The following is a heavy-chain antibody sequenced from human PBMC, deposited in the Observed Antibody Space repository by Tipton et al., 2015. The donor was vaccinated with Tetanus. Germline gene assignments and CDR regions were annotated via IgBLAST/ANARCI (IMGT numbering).Heavy chain of an antibody. V-gene: IGHV3-33*01. J-gene: IGHJ4*02. D-gene: IGHD2-15*01. CDR1: GFIFSSYG. CDR2: SWYDGTDK. CDR3: AREADCSGGSCFSGDFDN. Sequence: SLRLSCAASGFIFSSYGIHWVRQAPGKGLEWVAVSWYDGTDKYYADSVKGRFTISRDNSKNTLYLQMKSLRAEDTAVYYCAREADCSGGSCFSGDFDNWGQGTQVTVSS.